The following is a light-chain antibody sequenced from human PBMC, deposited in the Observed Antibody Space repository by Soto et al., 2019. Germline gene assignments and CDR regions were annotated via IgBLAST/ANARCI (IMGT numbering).Light chain of an antibody. CDR2: DAS. CDR1: QSVSISY. CDR3: QQYDNSPLT. J-gene: IGKJ4*01. Sequence: EIVLTQSPGTLSLSPGDRATLSCRASQSVSISYLGWYQQKPGQAPRLLIYDASNRATGIPDRFSGSGSGTDFTLTISRLEPEDFAVYYCQQYDNSPLTFGGGTKVDIK. V-gene: IGKV3-20*01.